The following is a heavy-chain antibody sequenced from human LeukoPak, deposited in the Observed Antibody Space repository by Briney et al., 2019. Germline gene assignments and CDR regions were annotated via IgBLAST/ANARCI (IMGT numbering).Heavy chain of an antibody. V-gene: IGHV4-34*01. CDR1: GGSFSGYY. D-gene: IGHD4-23*01. CDR2: INHSGST. Sequence: SETLSLTCAVYGGSFSGYYWSWIRQPPGKGLEWIGEINHSGSTNYNPSLKSRVTISVDTSKNQFSLKLSSVTTADTAVYYCARSNPTTVITFDYWGQGTLVTVSS. CDR3: ARSNPTTVITFDY. J-gene: IGHJ4*02.